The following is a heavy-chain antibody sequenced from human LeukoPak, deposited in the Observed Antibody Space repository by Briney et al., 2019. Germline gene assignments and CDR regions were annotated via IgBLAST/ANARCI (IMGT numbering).Heavy chain of an antibody. Sequence: ASVKLSCTASGYTFTSYGISWVRQAPGQGLEWMGWISAYNGNKNYAQKLQGRVTMTTDTSTSTAYMELRSLRSDDTAVYYCARDRPDCVGGFGIDYWGQGTLVTVSS. J-gene: IGHJ4*02. CDR3: ARDRPDCVGGFGIDY. D-gene: IGHD2-21*02. CDR2: ISAYNGNK. CDR1: GYTFTSYG. V-gene: IGHV1-18*01.